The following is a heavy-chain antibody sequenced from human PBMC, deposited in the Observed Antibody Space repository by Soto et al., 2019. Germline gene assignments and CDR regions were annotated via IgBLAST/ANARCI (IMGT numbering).Heavy chain of an antibody. V-gene: IGHV4-39*02. J-gene: IGHJ6*03. CDR3: ARYIGYYYYYMDV. CDR1: GGSISSSSSY. D-gene: IGHD1-1*01. Sequence: SETLSLTCTVSGGSISSSSSYWGWIRQPPGKGLEWIGTIYYSGSTYYHPSLKSRVTISVDTSKNHFSLNLSSVTAADTAVYYCARYIGYYYYYMDVWGNGTTVTVSS. CDR2: IYYSGST.